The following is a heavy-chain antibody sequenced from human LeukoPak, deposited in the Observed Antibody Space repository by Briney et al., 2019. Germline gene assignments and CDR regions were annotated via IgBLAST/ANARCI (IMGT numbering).Heavy chain of an antibody. CDR2: IGTAGDT. CDR3: ARFGGYSYGHDY. Sequence: GGSLRLSCAASGFTFSSYDMHWVRQATGKGLEWVSAIGTAGDTYYPGSVKGRFTISRENAKNSLYLQMNSLRAGDTAVYYCARFGGYSYGHDYWGQGTLVTVSS. CDR1: GFTFSSYD. D-gene: IGHD5-18*01. J-gene: IGHJ4*02. V-gene: IGHV3-13*01.